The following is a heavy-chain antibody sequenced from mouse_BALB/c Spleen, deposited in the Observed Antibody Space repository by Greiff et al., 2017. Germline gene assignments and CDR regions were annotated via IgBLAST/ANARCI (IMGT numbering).Heavy chain of an antibody. CDR2: IWSGGST. CDR3: AREGNYYDYDDGNYYAMDY. D-gene: IGHD2-4*01. J-gene: IGHJ4*01. CDR1: GFSLTSYG. Sequence: VKLMESGPGLVQPSQSLSITCTVSGFSLTSYGVHWVRQSPGKGLEWLGVIWSGGSTDYNAAFITRLSISKYNAKSQVFFKMNSLQANDKSIYYCAREGNYYDYDDGNYYAMDYWGQGTSVTVSS. V-gene: IGHV2-2*02.